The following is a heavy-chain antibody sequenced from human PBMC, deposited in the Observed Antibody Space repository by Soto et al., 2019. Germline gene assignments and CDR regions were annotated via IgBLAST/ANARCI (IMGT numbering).Heavy chain of an antibody. CDR2: IGTAVDT. CDR3: TRGAAGFDY. D-gene: IGHD6-13*01. J-gene: IGHJ4*02. V-gene: IGHV3-13*01. Sequence: PGGSLRLSCAASVFTFSRYDFHWVRQATGKGLEWVSGIGTAVDTYYAGSVKGRFTISRENAKNSLYLQMNSLRAGDTAVYYCTRGAAGFDYWGQGTLVTVSS. CDR1: VFTFSRYD.